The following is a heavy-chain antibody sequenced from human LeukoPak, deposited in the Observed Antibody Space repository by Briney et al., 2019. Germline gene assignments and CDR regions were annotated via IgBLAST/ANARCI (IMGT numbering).Heavy chain of an antibody. D-gene: IGHD6-19*01. CDR1: RYPFTGYY. J-gene: IGHJ4*02. CDR3: ARGGVSSGWYGSYFDY. V-gene: IGHV1-18*04. CDR2: ISAYNGNR. Sequence: ASVKVSCKASRYPFTGYYLHWVRQAAGQGLEWMGWISAYNGNRNYAQKLQGRVTMTTDTSTSTAYMELRSLRSDDTAVYYCARGGVSSGWYGSYFDYWGQGTLVTVSS.